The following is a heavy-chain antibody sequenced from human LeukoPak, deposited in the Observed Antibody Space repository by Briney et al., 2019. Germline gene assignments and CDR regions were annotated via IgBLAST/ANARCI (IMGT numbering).Heavy chain of an antibody. CDR3: AREIFSSSSEGFDY. CDR2: ISSSGSTI. CDR1: GFTFSSYE. Sequence: SGGSLRLSCAASGFTFSSYEMNWVRQAPGKGLEWVSYISSSGSTIYYADSVKGRFTISRDNAKNSLYLQMNSLRAEDTAVYYCAREIFSSSSEGFDYWGQGTLLTVSS. J-gene: IGHJ4*02. D-gene: IGHD6-6*01. V-gene: IGHV3-48*03.